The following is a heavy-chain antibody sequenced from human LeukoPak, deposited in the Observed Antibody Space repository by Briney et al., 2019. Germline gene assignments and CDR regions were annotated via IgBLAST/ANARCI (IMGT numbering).Heavy chain of an antibody. CDR2: ISAYNGDT. J-gene: IGHJ4*02. D-gene: IGHD3-22*01. CDR3: ARVAGGDYDSSGISYYFDY. V-gene: IGHV1-18*01. CDR1: GYTFSNSG. Sequence: GASVKVSCKASGYTFSNSGISWVRQAPGQGLAWMGWISAYNGDTNYAQKFQGRVTMTTDTSTSTAYMELRSLRSDDTAVYYCARVAGGDYDSSGISYYFDYWGQGTLVTVSS.